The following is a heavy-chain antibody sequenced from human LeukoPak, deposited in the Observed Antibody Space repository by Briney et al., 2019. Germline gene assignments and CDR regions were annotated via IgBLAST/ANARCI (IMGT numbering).Heavy chain of an antibody. D-gene: IGHD2-2*01. CDR2: IWYDGKNDQ. V-gene: IGHV3-30*02. J-gene: IGHJ3*02. Sequence: PGGSLRLSCAASGFTFSTYSMSWVRQAPGKGMEWVAFIWYDGKNDQEYAESVKGRFTISRDNSKNTLYLQMNSLRTEDTAMYYCAKDRCSSSTCREAFEIWGQGTLVTVSS. CDR3: AKDRCSSSTCREAFEI. CDR1: GFTFSTYS.